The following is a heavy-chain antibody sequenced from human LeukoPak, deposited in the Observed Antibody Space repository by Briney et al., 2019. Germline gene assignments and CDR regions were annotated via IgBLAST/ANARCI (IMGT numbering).Heavy chain of an antibody. CDR1: GFTFSSYA. V-gene: IGHV3-30-3*01. CDR2: ISYDGSSK. D-gene: IGHD3-10*01. Sequence: PGGSLRLSCAASGFTFSSYAMHWVRRAPGKGLEWVAVISYDGSSKYYADSVKGRFTISRDNSKNTLYLQMNSLRAEDTAVYYCARGLKAVRGVISGSYYFDYWGQGTLVTVSS. J-gene: IGHJ4*02. CDR3: ARGLKAVRGVISGSYYFDY.